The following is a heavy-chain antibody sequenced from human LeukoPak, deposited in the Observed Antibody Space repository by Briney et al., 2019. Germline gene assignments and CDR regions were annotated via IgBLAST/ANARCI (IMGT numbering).Heavy chain of an antibody. D-gene: IGHD6-13*01. CDR3: AKESGYSSSWYYYYYGMDV. CDR2: ISSSSSYI. CDR1: GFTFSSFS. V-gene: IGHV3-21*04. Sequence: PGGSLRLSCAASGFTFSSFSMNWVRQAPGKGLEWVSSISSSSSYIHYADSVKGRFTISRDNSKNALYLQMNSLRAEDTAVYYCAKESGYSSSWYYYYYGMDVWGKGTTVTVSS. J-gene: IGHJ6*04.